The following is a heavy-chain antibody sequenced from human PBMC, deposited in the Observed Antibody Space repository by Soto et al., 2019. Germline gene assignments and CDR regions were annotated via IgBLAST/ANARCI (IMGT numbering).Heavy chain of an antibody. CDR1: GFIFSDYW. D-gene: IGHD3-3*01. J-gene: IGHJ4*02. CDR2: IKQDGSEK. V-gene: IGHV3-7*01. Sequence: GGSLRLSCATSGFIFSDYWVNWVRRAPGKGLEWVANIKQDGSEKNYVDSVKGRFTISRDNAKNSLYLQMNSLRAEDTAMYYCARGRPYYDFWGGVMQPTPFDYWGQGALVTVSS. CDR3: ARGRPYYDFWGGVMQPTPFDY.